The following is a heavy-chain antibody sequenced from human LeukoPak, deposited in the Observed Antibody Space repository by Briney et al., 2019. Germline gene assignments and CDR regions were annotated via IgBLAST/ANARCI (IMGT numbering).Heavy chain of an antibody. Sequence: GGSLRLSCAASGFTFSSYGMHWVRQAPGKGLEWVAVISYDGSNKYYADSVKGRFTISRDNSKNTLYPQMNSLRAEDTAVYYCARGVVPAAIYDGMDVWGQGTTVTVSS. V-gene: IGHV3-30*03. CDR2: ISYDGSNK. CDR1: GFTFSSYG. J-gene: IGHJ6*02. CDR3: ARGVVPAAIYDGMDV. D-gene: IGHD2-2*01.